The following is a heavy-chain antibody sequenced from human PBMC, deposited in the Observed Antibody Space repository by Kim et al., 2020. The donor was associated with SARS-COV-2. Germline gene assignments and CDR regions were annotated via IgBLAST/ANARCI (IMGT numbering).Heavy chain of an antibody. D-gene: IGHD3-3*01. CDR2: IYYSGST. CDR1: GGSVSSGSYY. J-gene: IGHJ4*02. V-gene: IGHV4-61*01. Sequence: SETLSLTCTVSGGSVSSGSYYWSWIRQPPGKGLEWIGYIYYSGSTNYNPSLKSRVTISVDTSKNQFSLKLSSVTAADTAVYYCARVMGYYDFWSGYYDYWGQGTLVTVSS. CDR3: ARVMGYYDFWSGYYDY.